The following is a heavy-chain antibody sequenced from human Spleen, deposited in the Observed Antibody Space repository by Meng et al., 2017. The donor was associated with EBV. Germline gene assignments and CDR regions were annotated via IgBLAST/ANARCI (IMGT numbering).Heavy chain of an antibody. D-gene: IGHD6-19*01. CDR3: AREGTSGWYPDH. V-gene: IGHV3-33*01. Sequence: VEVGESGGGVVQPGWSLALPCAASGFTFRADGMPWVRQAPGKGLEWVAVIWYDGSNKHYADSVRGRFTISRDNFKNTLYLQMNSLRGDDTAMYYCAREGTSGWYPDHWGQGTLVTVSS. CDR2: IWYDGSNK. J-gene: IGHJ5*02. CDR1: GFTFRADG.